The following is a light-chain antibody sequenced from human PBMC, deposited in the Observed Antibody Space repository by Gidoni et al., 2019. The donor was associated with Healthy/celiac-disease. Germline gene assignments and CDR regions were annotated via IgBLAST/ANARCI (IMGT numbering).Light chain of an antibody. CDR3: QQSYSTLWT. J-gene: IGKJ1*01. CDR2: AAA. V-gene: IGKV1-39*01. Sequence: DIEMTQSLSSRSASVGDRLTITCRASQSISSYLNWYQQKPGKAPKHLIYAAASLQSGVPSRFSGSGSGTDFTLTISSLQPDDFATYYCQQSYSTLWTFGQGTKVEIK. CDR1: QSISSY.